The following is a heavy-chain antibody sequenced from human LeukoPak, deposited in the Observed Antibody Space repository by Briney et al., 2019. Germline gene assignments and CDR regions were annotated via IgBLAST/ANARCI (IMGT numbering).Heavy chain of an antibody. CDR1: GFTFSSYA. V-gene: IGHV3-23*01. D-gene: IGHD3-3*01. Sequence: GGSLRLSCAASGFTFSSYAMSWVRQAPGKGLECVSAISGSGGSTYYTDSVKGRFTISTDNSKNTRYLQMNNLRAEDTAVYYCARDFWSGYYVAWGQGTLVTVSS. J-gene: IGHJ5*02. CDR3: ARDFWSGYYVA. CDR2: ISGSGGST.